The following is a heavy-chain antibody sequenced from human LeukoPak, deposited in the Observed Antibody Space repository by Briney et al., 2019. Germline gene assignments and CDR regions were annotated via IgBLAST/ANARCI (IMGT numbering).Heavy chain of an antibody. J-gene: IGHJ4*02. D-gene: IGHD5-24*01. CDR3: GRRTQDGYNSPIDY. Sequence: GSLRLSCAASGFRFSSYAMSWVRQAPGKGLEYVAESSGSGRDTYYADSVQGRFTISRDNSKNTLYLQMNSLRAEDTAEYYCGRRTQDGYNSPIDYWGQGTLVTVSS. V-gene: IGHV3-23*01. CDR1: GFRFSSYA. CDR2: SSGSGRDT.